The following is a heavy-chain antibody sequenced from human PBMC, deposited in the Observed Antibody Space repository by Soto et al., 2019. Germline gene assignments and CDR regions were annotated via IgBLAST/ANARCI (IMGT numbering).Heavy chain of an antibody. Sequence: ASVRVSCKASGYTLTSYGISWVRQAPGQGLEWMGWISAYNGNTNYAQKLQGRVTMTTDTSTSTAYMELRSLRSDDTAVYYCASSYCGGDCYSVYYYYGMDVWGQGTTVTVSS. CDR1: GYTLTSYG. CDR3: ASSYCGGDCYSVYYYYGMDV. CDR2: ISAYNGNT. J-gene: IGHJ6*02. V-gene: IGHV1-18*01. D-gene: IGHD2-21*02.